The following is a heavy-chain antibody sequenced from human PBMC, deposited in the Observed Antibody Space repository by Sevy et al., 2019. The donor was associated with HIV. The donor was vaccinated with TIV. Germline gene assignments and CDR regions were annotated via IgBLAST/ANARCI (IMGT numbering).Heavy chain of an antibody. CDR2: IWYDGSNK. Sequence: GGSLRLSCAASGFTFSSYGMHWVRQAPGKGLEWVAVIWYDGSNKYYADSVKGRFTISRDNSKNTLYLQMNSLRAEDTAVYYCAKAGLRGDNWFDPWGQGTLVTVSS. CDR3: AKAGLRGDNWFDP. J-gene: IGHJ5*02. D-gene: IGHD4-17*01. V-gene: IGHV3-33*06. CDR1: GFTFSSYG.